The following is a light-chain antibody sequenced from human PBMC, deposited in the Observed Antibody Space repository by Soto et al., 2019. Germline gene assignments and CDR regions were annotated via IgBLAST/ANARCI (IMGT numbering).Light chain of an antibody. V-gene: IGKV1-13*02. CDR2: YAS. J-gene: IGKJ5*01. CDR1: QGISSA. Sequence: AIQLTQSPSSLSASVGDRVTITCRASQGISSALAWYQQKPGKAPKLLIYYASSLESGVPSRFSSSVSGTVFTLTISTLQHEVFAIYYCQHFNSYPIPFGQGTRREI. CDR3: QHFNSYPIP.